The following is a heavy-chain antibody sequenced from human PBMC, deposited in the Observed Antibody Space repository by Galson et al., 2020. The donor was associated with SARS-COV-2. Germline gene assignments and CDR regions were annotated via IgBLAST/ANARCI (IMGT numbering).Heavy chain of an antibody. CDR2: FDPGDGET. J-gene: IGHJ6*02. Sequence: ASVKVSCKVSGFSLSEVSIHWVRQAPANGLEWMGSFDPGDGETFYAQKFQGRVTMTADTSTNTGCMELSSLRSEDTAVYYCAKEGGLYSMDVWGQGTPVTVS. CDR1: GFSLSEVS. V-gene: IGHV1-24*01. D-gene: IGHD1-26*01. CDR3: AKEGGLYSMDV.